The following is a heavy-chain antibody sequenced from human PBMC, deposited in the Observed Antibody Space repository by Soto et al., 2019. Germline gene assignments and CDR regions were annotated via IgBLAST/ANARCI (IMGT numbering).Heavy chain of an antibody. CDR1: GFTFDDNA. D-gene: IGHD3-16*01. J-gene: IGHJ4*02. Sequence: GGSLRLSCAVSGFTFDDNAMHWVRQALEKGLEWVSGINWKSDIGYADSVKGRFTISRDNAENSLYLQMNSLRAEDTALYYCAISQDRGGRTTFIYWGQGTQVTVSS. CDR3: AISQDRGGRTTFIY. V-gene: IGHV3-9*01. CDR2: INWKSDI.